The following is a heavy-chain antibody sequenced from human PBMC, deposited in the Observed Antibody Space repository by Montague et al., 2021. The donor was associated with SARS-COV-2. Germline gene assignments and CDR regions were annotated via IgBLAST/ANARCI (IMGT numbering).Heavy chain of an antibody. CDR1: GDPISNYS. J-gene: IGHJ6*02. V-gene: IGHV4-59*08. CDR3: ARHLRVTTVTSHMYHYAMDV. D-gene: IGHD4-11*01. Sequence: SETLSLTCSVSGDPISNYSWSWIRQSPGKGLEWIGYIYYSGSTNYNPSLTSRVTISADTFKNQVSLKLTSVTAADTAVYYCARHLRVTTVTSHMYHYAMDVWGQGTTVTVSS. CDR2: IYYSGST.